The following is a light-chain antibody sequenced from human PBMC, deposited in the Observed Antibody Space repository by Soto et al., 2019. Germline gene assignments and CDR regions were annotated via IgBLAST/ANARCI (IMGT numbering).Light chain of an antibody. CDR2: GVS. V-gene: IGLV2-14*01. Sequence: XSALTQPASVSGSPGQSITISCTGTSSDVGGYNYVSWYQQHPGKAPKLLIYGVSNRPSGVPDRFSGSKSGTSASLAITGLQAEDEADYYCQSYDSSLSGYVFGTGTKVTVL. CDR1: SSDVGGYNY. J-gene: IGLJ1*01. CDR3: QSYDSSLSGYV.